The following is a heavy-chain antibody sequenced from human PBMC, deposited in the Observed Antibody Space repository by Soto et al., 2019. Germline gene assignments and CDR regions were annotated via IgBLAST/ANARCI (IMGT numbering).Heavy chain of an antibody. Sequence: VASVKVSCKASGGTFSSYAISWVRQAPGQGLEWMGGIIPIFGTANYAQKFQGRVTITADKSTSTAYMELSSLRSEDTAVYYCARAPRDYDILTGYYYYYYGMDVWGQGTTVTVSS. CDR3: ARAPRDYDILTGYYYYYYGMDV. CDR2: IIPIFGTA. J-gene: IGHJ6*02. V-gene: IGHV1-69*06. CDR1: GGTFSSYA. D-gene: IGHD3-9*01.